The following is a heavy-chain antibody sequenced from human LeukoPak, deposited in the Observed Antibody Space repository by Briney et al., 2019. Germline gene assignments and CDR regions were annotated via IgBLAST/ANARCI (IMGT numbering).Heavy chain of an antibody. J-gene: IGHJ4*02. V-gene: IGHV4-30-2*01. CDR2: IYHSGST. CDR1: GGSISSGGYS. CDR3: ARSSDSSGYYGGGIIDY. Sequence: SQTLSLTCAVSGGSISSGGYSWSWIRQPPGKGLEWIGYIYHSGSTYYNPSLKSRVTISVDRSKNQFSLKLSSVTAADAAVYYCARSSDSSGYYGGGIIDYWGQGTLVTVSS. D-gene: IGHD6-19*01.